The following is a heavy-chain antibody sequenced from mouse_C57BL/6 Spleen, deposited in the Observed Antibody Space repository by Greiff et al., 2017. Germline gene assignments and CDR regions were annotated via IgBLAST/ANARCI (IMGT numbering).Heavy chain of an antibody. CDR3: ARSEAYDYDGDY. Sequence: VQLQQSGAELVRPGASVKLSCKASGYTFTDYYINWVKQRPGQGLEWIARIYPGSGNTYYNEKFKGKATLTAEKSSSTAYMQLSSLTSADAAVYFCARSEAYDYDGDYWGQGTTLTVSS. V-gene: IGHV1-76*01. J-gene: IGHJ2*01. CDR1: GYTFTDYY. D-gene: IGHD2-4*01. CDR2: IYPGSGNT.